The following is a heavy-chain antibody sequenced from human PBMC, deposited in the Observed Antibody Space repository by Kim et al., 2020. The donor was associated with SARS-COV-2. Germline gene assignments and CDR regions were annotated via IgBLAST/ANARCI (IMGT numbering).Heavy chain of an antibody. V-gene: IGHV1-58*01. D-gene: IGHD1-26*01. CDR1: GFTFTSSA. CDR3: AAEWGSGSYYRWDY. J-gene: IGHJ4*02. CDR2: IVVGSGNT. Sequence: SVKVSCKASGFTFTSSAVQWVRQARGQRLEWIGWIVVGSGNTNYAQKFQERVTITRDMSTSTAYMELSSLRSEDTAVYYCAAEWGSGSYYRWDYWGQGTLVTVSS.